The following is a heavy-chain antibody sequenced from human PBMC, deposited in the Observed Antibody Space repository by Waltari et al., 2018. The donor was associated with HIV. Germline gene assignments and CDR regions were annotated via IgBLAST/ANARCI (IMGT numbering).Heavy chain of an antibody. V-gene: IGHV3-66*01. CDR2: IYSGGST. D-gene: IGHD2-21*02. CDR1: GFTVSSQS. CDR3: ASIAYCGGDCSPRGMDV. J-gene: IGHJ6*02. Sequence: EVQLVESGGGLVQPGGSLRLSCAASGFTVSSQSMSWGRQVPGTGLEWVAVIYSGGSTDYADSVKGRFTISRDNSKNTLYLQMNSLRAKDTAVYYCASIAYCGGDCSPRGMDVWGQGTTVTVSS.